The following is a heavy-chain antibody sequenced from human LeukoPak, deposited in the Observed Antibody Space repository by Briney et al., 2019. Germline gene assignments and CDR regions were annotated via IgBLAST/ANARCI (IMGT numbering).Heavy chain of an antibody. Sequence: SETLSLTCTVSGGSISSYYWSWIRQPPGKGLEWIGYIYYSGSTNYNPSLKSRVAISVDTSKNQFSLKLSSVTAADTAVYYCARSQYCDFWSGYQNWFDPWGQGTLVTVSS. CDR3: ARSQYCDFWSGYQNWFDP. CDR1: GGSISSYY. V-gene: IGHV4-59*01. D-gene: IGHD3-3*01. J-gene: IGHJ5*02. CDR2: IYYSGST.